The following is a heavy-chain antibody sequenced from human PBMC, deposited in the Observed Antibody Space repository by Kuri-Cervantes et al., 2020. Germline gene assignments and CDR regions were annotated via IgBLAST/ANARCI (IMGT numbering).Heavy chain of an antibody. V-gene: IGHV3-74*01. Sequence: LSLTCAASGFTFSSYSMNWVRQAPGKGLVWVSRINSDGSSTSYADSVKGRFTISRDNAKNTLYPQMNSLRAEDTAVYYCAKGEVVTAIPMFFDYWGQGTLVTVSS. CDR3: AKGEVVTAIPMFFDY. J-gene: IGHJ4*02. D-gene: IGHD2-21*02. CDR2: INSDGSST. CDR1: GFTFSSYS.